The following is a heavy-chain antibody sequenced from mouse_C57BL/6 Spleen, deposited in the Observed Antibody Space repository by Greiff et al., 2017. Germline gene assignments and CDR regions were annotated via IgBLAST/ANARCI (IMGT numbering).Heavy chain of an antibody. Sequence: VQLQQPGAELVMPGASVKLSCKASGYTFTSYWMHWVKQRPGQGLEWIGEIDPSDSYTNYNHKFKGKSTLTVDKSSSTAYMQLSSLTSEDSAVYYCARGYGYDYDGFAYWGQGTLVTVSA. CDR2: IDPSDSYT. CDR1: GYTFTSYW. D-gene: IGHD2-4*01. CDR3: ARGYGYDYDGFAY. V-gene: IGHV1-69*01. J-gene: IGHJ3*01.